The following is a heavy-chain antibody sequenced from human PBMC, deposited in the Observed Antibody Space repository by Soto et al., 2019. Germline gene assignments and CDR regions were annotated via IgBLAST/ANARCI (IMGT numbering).Heavy chain of an antibody. J-gene: IGHJ4*02. CDR2: ISRTSEDI. D-gene: IGHD3-16*01. CDR1: GFSFSSYT. V-gene: IGHV3-21*06. CDR3: GGAGRDNGGGGIPDW. Sequence: EVQLVESGGGLVKPGGSLRLSCRASGFSFSSYTMSWVRQAPGKGLEWVSSISRTSEDIYYADSLKGRCDMSRENARNLVALERDSGRVEDGAFFSRGGAGRDNGGGGIPDWWGQGTLVTVSS.